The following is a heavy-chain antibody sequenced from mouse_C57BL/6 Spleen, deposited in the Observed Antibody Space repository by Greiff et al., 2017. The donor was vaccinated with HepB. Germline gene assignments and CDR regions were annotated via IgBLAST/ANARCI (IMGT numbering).Heavy chain of an antibody. V-gene: IGHV5-17*01. Sequence: EVQVVESGGGLVKPGGSLKLSCAASGFTFSDYGMHWVRQAPEKGLEWVAYISSGSSTIYYADTVKGRFTISRDNAKNTLFLHMTSLRSEDTAMYYCARPGLRQREIFAYWGQGTLVTVSA. CDR1: GFTFSDYG. D-gene: IGHD2-4*01. CDR3: ARPGLRQREIFAY. CDR2: ISSGSSTI. J-gene: IGHJ3*01.